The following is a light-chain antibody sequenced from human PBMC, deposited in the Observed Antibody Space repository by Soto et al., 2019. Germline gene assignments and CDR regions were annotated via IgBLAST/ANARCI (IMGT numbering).Light chain of an antibody. V-gene: IGKV1-6*01. J-gene: IGKJ2*01. Sequence: AIQMTQSPSSRSASVGDRVTITCRASQGIRNELGWYQQKPGKAPKLLLYGASSLQSGVPSRFSGSGSGTDFTLTISSLQPEDFATYYCLQDYTYPYTFGQGTKLEIK. CDR3: LQDYTYPYT. CDR2: GAS. CDR1: QGIRNE.